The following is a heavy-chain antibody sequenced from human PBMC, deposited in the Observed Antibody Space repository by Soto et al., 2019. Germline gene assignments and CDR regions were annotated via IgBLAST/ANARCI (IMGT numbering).Heavy chain of an antibody. CDR2: INHSGST. J-gene: IGHJ4*02. Sequence: QVQLQQWGAGLLKPSETLSLTCAVYGGSFSGYYWSWIRQPPGKGLEWIGEINHSGSTNYNPSLKSRVTISVDTSKNQFSLKLSSVTAADTAVYYCARAPIDSRDDYWGQGTLVTVSS. CDR1: GGSFSGYY. CDR3: ARAPIDSRDDY. D-gene: IGHD6-13*01. V-gene: IGHV4-34*01.